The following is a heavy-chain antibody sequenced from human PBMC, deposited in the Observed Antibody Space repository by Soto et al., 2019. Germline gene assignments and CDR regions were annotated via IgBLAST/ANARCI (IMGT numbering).Heavy chain of an antibody. J-gene: IGHJ4*02. V-gene: IGHV1-2*07. Sequence: QEQLVQSGAEVQKPGASVKVSCKASGYSFNAYYIHWVSQAPGQGLEWMGWINPDSGDTNFAAKFQGRVTMTRDTSINTAYMELSRLRSDDTAVDYCARGDFYNSGQSQFWGQGSLVTVSS. CDR3: ARGDFYNSGQSQF. D-gene: IGHD3-10*01. CDR1: GYSFNAYY. CDR2: INPDSGDT.